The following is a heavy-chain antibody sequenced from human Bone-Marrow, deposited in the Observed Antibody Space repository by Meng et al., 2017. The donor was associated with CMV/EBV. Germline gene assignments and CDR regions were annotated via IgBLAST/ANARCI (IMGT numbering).Heavy chain of an antibody. CDR1: ELNFNKLW. CDR2: INSDGTGT. CDR3: ASRYGVASMGN. V-gene: IGHV3-74*03. J-gene: IGHJ4*02. D-gene: IGHD3-3*01. Sequence: LSLTCVVSELNFNKLWMHWVRQVPGKGLVWVARINSDGTGTKYADSVKGRVTISRDNAKNTVFLQMNSLRVEDTAVYYCASRYGVASMGNWGQGTLVTVSS.